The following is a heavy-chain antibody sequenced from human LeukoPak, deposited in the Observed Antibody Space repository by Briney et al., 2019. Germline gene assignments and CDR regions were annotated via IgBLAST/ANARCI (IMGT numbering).Heavy chain of an antibody. Sequence: HPGGSLRLSCAVSEFSVSSNYMNWVRQAPGKGLEWVSVIYSGGATYCADSVRGRFTISRDNSKNMVSLQMTSLGAEDTAVYYCARGRFSGPDDYWGQGTLVTVSS. CDR2: IYSGGAT. J-gene: IGHJ4*02. CDR1: EFSVSSNY. CDR3: ARGRFSGPDDY. V-gene: IGHV3-53*01. D-gene: IGHD6-19*01.